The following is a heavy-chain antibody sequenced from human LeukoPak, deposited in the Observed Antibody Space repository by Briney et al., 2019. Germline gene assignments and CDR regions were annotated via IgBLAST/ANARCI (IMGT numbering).Heavy chain of an antibody. V-gene: IGHV3-21*01. Sequence: TPGGSLRLSCRASGFPFSSFSMNWVRQAPGKGLEWVSCISSSSTYIYYADSVKGRFTISRDNAKNSLSLQMNSLRAEDTAVYYCARDSGSNGLYYYMGVWGKGTTVTVSS. CDR3: ARDSGSNGLYYYMGV. D-gene: IGHD1-1*01. CDR1: GFPFSSFS. CDR2: ISSSSTYI. J-gene: IGHJ6*03.